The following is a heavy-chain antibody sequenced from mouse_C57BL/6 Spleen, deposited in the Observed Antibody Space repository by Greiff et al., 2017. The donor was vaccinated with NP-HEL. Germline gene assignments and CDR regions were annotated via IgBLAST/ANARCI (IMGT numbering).Heavy chain of an antibody. CDR3: AMRDYGSPNAMDY. J-gene: IGHJ4*01. D-gene: IGHD1-1*01. CDR1: GYTFTDYN. CDR2: INPNNGGT. V-gene: IGHV1-18*01. Sequence: EVQLQQSGPELVKPGASVKIPCKASGYTFTDYNMDWVKQSPGQGLEWIGDINPNNGGTNYNQKFKGKATLTVDKSSSTAYMELRSLTSEDTAVYYCAMRDYGSPNAMDYWGQGTTVTVSS.